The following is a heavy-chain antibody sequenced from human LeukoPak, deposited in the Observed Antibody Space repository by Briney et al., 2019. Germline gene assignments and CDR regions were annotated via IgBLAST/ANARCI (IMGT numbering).Heavy chain of an antibody. CDR2: IIPILGIA. CDR3: ATDLGVDTAMVPRVTFFDY. Sequence: ASVKVSCKASGGTFSSYAISWVRQAPGQGLEWMGRIIPILGIANYAQKFQGRVTITADKSTSTAYMELSSLRSEDTAVYYCATDLGVDTAMVPRVTFFDYWGQGTLVTVSS. CDR1: GGTFSSYA. V-gene: IGHV1-69*04. D-gene: IGHD5-18*01. J-gene: IGHJ4*02.